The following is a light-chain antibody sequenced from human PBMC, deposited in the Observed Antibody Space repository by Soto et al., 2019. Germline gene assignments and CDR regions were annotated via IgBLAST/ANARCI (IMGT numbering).Light chain of an antibody. CDR2: AAS. J-gene: IGKJ5*01. Sequence: IQMTQSPSFVSAFVGDRVTVTCRASQGISSWLAWYQKKPGKAPKLLIYAASSLQSGVPSRFSGSGSGTDFTLTISSLQPEDCAIYFCQQANSFPITFGQGTRLEIK. CDR1: QGISSW. CDR3: QQANSFPIT. V-gene: IGKV1-12*01.